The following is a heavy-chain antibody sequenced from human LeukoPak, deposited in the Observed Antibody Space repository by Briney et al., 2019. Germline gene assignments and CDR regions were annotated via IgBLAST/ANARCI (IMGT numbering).Heavy chain of an antibody. D-gene: IGHD1-7*01. CDR1: GFTFSSYA. CDR3: AKVWNSYYFDY. J-gene: IGHJ4*02. V-gene: IGHV3-23*01. Sequence: GGSLRLSCVASGFTFSSYAMSWVRQAPGKGLEWVSAISGSGGSTDYADSVKGRFTTSRDNSKNTLYLQMNSLRAEDTAVYYCAKVWNSYYFDYWGQGTLVTVSS. CDR2: ISGSGGST.